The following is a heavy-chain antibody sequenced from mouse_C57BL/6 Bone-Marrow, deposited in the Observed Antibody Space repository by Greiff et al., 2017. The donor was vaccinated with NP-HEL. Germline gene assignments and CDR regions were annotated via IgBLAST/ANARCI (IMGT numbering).Heavy chain of an antibody. Sequence: QVQLKQPGAELVKPGASVKVSCKASGYTFTSYWMHWVKQRPGQGLEWIGRIHPSDSDTNYNQKFKGKATLTVDKSSSTAYMQLSSLTSEDSAVYYCAIKIYYYGSLDYWGQGTTLTVSS. J-gene: IGHJ2*01. CDR3: AIKIYYYGSLDY. CDR2: IHPSDSDT. D-gene: IGHD1-1*01. CDR1: GYTFTSYW. V-gene: IGHV1-74*01.